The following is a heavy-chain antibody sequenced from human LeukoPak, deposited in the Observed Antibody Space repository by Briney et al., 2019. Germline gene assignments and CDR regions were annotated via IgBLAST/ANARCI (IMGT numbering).Heavy chain of an antibody. D-gene: IGHD2-15*01. V-gene: IGHV1-2*02. CDR3: TRARYCSGGSCYPTYNWFYP. CDR2: INPNSGGT. J-gene: IGHJ5*02. CDR1: GYTFTGYY. Sequence: ASVKVSCKASGYTFTGYYMHWVRQAPGQGLEWMGWINPNSGGTNYAQKFQGRVTMTRDTSISTAYMELSRLRSDDTAVYYCTRARYCSGGSCYPTYNWFYPWGQGTLVTVSS.